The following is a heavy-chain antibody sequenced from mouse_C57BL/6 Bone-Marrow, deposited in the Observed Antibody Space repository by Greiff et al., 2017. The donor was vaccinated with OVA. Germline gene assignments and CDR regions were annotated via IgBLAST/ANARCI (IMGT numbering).Heavy chain of an antibody. J-gene: IGHJ3*01. V-gene: IGHV14-4*01. CDR3: ITFRTYDGYYGWFAY. Sequence: EVKLQESGAELVRPGASVKLSCTASGFNIKDDYMHWVKQRPEQGLEWIGWIDPENGDTEYASKFQGKATITADTSSNTAYLQLSSLTSEDTAVYYCITFRTYDGYYGWFAYWGQGTLVTVSA. CDR1: GFNIKDDY. D-gene: IGHD2-3*01. CDR2: IDPENGDT.